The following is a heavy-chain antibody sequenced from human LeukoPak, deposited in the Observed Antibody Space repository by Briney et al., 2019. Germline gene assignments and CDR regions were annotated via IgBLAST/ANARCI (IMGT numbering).Heavy chain of an antibody. CDR3: ARLGDGDNLRYFDY. CDR2: IYHSGST. D-gene: IGHD5-24*01. Sequence: PSETLSLTCTVPGDSISGNYSTWIRPPPGKGREWMWYIYHSGSTNYNASLTSRVTISGDTSKNQFSLKLSSVTAADTAVYYCARLGDGDNLRYFDYWGQGTLVTVSS. J-gene: IGHJ4*02. CDR1: GDSISGNY. V-gene: IGHV4-59*08.